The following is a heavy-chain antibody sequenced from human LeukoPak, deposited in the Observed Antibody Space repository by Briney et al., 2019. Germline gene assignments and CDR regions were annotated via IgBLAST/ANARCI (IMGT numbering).Heavy chain of an antibody. CDR1: GGSFSGYY. CDR2: INHSGST. Sequence: SETLSLTCAVYGGSFSGYYWSWIRQPPGKGLEWIGEINHSGSTNYNPSLKSRVTISVDTSKNQFSLKLSSVTAADTAVYYCARRRGADVWGKGTTVTVSS. J-gene: IGHJ6*04. V-gene: IGHV4-34*01. D-gene: IGHD3-10*01. CDR3: ARRRGADV.